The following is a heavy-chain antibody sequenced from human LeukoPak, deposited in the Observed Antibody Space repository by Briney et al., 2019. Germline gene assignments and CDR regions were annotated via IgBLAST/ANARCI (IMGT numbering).Heavy chain of an antibody. CDR2: IYYSGST. V-gene: IGHV4-59*08. D-gene: IGHD6-6*01. CDR1: GGSISSYY. J-gene: IGHJ5*02. CDR3: ARHVVARPGKYNWFDP. Sequence: SETLSLTCTVSGGSISSYYWSWIRQPPGKGLEWIGHIYYSGSTNYNPSLKSRVTISVDTSKNQFSLKLSSVTAADTAVYYCARHVVARPGKYNWFDPWGQGTLVTVSS.